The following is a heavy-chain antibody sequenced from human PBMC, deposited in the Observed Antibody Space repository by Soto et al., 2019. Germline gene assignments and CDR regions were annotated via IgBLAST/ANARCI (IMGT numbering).Heavy chain of an antibody. CDR2: ISSSSSYT. V-gene: IGHV3-11*06. CDR3: ARGEDYYYYGMDV. J-gene: IGHJ6*02. CDR1: GYTFSDYY. Sequence: QVQLVESGGGLVKPGGSLRLSCAASGYTFSDYYMSWIRQAPGKGLEWVSYISSSSSYTNYADSVKGRFTISRDNAKNSLYLQMNSLRAEDTAVYYCARGEDYYYYGMDVWGQGTTVTVSS.